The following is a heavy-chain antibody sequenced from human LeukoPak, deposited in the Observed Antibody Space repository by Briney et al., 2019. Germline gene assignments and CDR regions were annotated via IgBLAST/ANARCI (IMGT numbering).Heavy chain of an antibody. V-gene: IGHV1-46*04. J-gene: IGHJ6*02. CDR1: GYTFTTYY. D-gene: IGHD4-17*01. CDR3: ASYHHRAFGDHYGMDV. CDR2: INPSGGST. Sequence: SVHETRQASGYTFTTYYMYWVRPAPGQGLEWMGLINPSGGSTRYAQKLQGTITILRDTSTSTVYMELSSLISEDTAVYYCASYHHRAFGDHYGMDVWG.